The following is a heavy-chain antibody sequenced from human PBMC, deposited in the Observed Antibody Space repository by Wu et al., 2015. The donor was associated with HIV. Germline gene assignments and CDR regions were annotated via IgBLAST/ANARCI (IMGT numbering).Heavy chain of an antibody. CDR3: ARRGNNGAGPFDY. CDR2: IDPEDGDT. Sequence: VQLVQSGAEVKKPGASVRVSCQASGYIFSNYDINWVRQTPGEGLEWLGLIDPEDGDTKFADRFRGRVTITADTSTNTAYMELSGLKFEDTAVYYCARRGNNGAGPFDYWGQGTQVLVSS. CDR1: GYIFSNYD. V-gene: IGHV1-69-2*01. D-gene: IGHD1-26*01. J-gene: IGHJ4*02.